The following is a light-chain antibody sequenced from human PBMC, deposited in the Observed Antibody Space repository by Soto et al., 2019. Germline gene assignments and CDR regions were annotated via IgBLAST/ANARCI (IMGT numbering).Light chain of an antibody. J-gene: IGKJ4*01. CDR2: AAS. Sequence: DIQMTQSPSSLSASVGDRVTITSRSSQSISTFLNWYQQKVGKAPKLLIYAASSLQSGDPSRFSGSGSGKDFTLTISSLQPEDFATYYCQQTYTTPVTFGGGTKVEIK. CDR1: QSISTF. V-gene: IGKV1-39*01. CDR3: QQTYTTPVT.